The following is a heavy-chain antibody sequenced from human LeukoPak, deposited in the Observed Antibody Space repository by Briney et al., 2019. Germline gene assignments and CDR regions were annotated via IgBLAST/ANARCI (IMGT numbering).Heavy chain of an antibody. CDR1: CGHLSRGSYP. Sequence: SETLSLLCTVSCGHLSRGSYPWSWLRQPPGKGLEWIEYVYYSGSHNHNLSLKSRLTISLHTPKNQLSPKLRPVPHAHPPIYLWARGYCFDQIWLDPWGEGTLVTVSS. CDR2: VYYSGSH. D-gene: IGHD3-22*01. J-gene: IGHJ5*02. V-gene: IGHV4-61*01. CDR3: ARGYCFDQIWLDP.